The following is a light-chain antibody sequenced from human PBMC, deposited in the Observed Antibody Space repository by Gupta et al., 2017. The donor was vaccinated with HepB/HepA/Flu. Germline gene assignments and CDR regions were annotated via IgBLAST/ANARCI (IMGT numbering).Light chain of an antibody. CDR3: QTWGAGIVV. CDR1: HSSYA. V-gene: IGLV4-69*01. CDR2: LNSDGSH. J-gene: IGLJ2*01. Sequence: HSSYAIAWHQQQAQKGPRFLMKLNSDGSHSKGDGIPDRFSGSSSGAERYLTISSLQSEDEADYYCQTWGAGIVVFGGGTKLTVL.